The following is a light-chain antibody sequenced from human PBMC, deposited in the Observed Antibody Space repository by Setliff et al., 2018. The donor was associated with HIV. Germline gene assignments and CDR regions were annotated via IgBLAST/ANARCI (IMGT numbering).Light chain of an antibody. CDR3: CSYAGSDTFVV. Sequence: QSVLTQPPSVSASPGQSIIISCTGTISDIGSYNRVSWYQQRPVTAPNLIIYEVNKRPSGVSNRFSGSKSGNTASLAISGLQADDEADYYCCSYAGSDTFVVFGTGTKVTVL. V-gene: IGLV2-23*02. CDR2: EVN. CDR1: ISDIGSYNR. J-gene: IGLJ1*01.